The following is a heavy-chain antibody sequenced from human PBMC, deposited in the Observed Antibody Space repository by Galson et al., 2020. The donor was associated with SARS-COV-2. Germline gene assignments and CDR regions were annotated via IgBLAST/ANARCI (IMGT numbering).Heavy chain of an antibody. CDR2: ISWNSGSI. V-gene: IGHV3-9*01. CDR3: ASAHDYGDFLFDY. Sequence: GGSLRLSCAASGFTFDDYAMHWVRQAPGKGLEWVSGISWNSGSIGYADSVKGRFTISRDNAKNSLYLQMNGLRAEDTALYYCASAHDYGDFLFDYWGQGTLVTVSS. J-gene: IGHJ4*02. CDR1: GFTFDDYA. D-gene: IGHD4-17*01.